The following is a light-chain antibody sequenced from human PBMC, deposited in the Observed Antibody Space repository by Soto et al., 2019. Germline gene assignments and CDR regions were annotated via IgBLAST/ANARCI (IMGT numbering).Light chain of an antibody. CDR2: GAS. Sequence: EIVLTQSRGTLILTPGERATLSCRASQSIRNFLAWYQQKPGQAPRLLIYGASNRATGIPDRFSGSGSGTDFTLTISRLEPEDFAVYYCQQRSNWPGITFGQGTRLEIK. CDR1: QSIRNF. J-gene: IGKJ5*01. V-gene: IGKV3-11*01. CDR3: QQRSNWPGIT.